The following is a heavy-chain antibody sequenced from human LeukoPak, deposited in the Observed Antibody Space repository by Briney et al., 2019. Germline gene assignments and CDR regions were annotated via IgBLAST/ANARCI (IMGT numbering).Heavy chain of an antibody. CDR1: GYSFTSYW. CDR2: IYPGDSDT. J-gene: IGHJ4*02. V-gene: IGHV5-51*01. CDR3: ARRYFDWLSNQYYFDY. D-gene: IGHD3-9*01. Sequence: GESPKISCKGSGYSFTSYWIGWVRQMPGKGLEWMGIIYPGDSDTRYSPSFQDQVTISADKSISTAYLQWSSLKASDTAMYYCARRYFDWLSNQYYFDYWGQGTLVTVSS.